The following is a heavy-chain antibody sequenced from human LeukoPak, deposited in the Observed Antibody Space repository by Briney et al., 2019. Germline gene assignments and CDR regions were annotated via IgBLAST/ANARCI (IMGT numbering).Heavy chain of an antibody. D-gene: IGHD6-13*01. J-gene: IGHJ6*03. Sequence: GASVKVSCKASGYTFAGYYMHWVRQAPGQGLEWMGWINPNSGGTNYAQKFQGRVTMTRDTSISTAYMELSRLRSDDTAVYYCATRSASIAAASPRAPIYYYYMDVWGKGTTVTVSS. CDR2: INPNSGGT. CDR3: ATRSASIAAASPRAPIYYYYMDV. V-gene: IGHV1-2*02. CDR1: GYTFAGYY.